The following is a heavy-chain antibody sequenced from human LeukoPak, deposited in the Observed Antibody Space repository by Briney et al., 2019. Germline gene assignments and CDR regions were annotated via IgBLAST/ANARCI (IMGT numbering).Heavy chain of an antibody. J-gene: IGHJ5*02. V-gene: IGHV4-59*11. CDR2: IYYSGST. CDR3: ARANRGYYDSSGYSPWFDP. Sequence: SETLSLTCTVSGGSISSHYWSWIRQPPGKGLEWIGYIYYSGSTNYNPSLKSRVTISVDTSKNQFSLKLSSVTAADTAVYYCARANRGYYDSSGYSPWFDPWGQGTLVIVSS. CDR1: GGSISSHY. D-gene: IGHD3-22*01.